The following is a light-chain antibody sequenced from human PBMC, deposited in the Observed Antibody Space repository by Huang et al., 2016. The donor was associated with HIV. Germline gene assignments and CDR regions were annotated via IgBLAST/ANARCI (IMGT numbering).Light chain of an antibody. V-gene: IGKV1-NL1*01. J-gene: IGKJ2*01. Sequence: DIQMTQSPSSLSASIGDRVTITCRASQGISNSLAWYQQQPGKAPKLLLYAASRLKSGVPSRFSGSGSGTTYTLTISSLRPEDFATFYCQQYFTTPPWTFGQGTKLEIK. CDR1: QGISNS. CDR3: QQYFTTPPWT. CDR2: AAS.